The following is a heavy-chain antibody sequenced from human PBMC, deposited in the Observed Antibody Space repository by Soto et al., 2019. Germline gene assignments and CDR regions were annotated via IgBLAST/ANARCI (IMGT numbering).Heavy chain of an antibody. V-gene: IGHV3-23*01. Sequence: PGGSLRLSCAASGFTFSSYAMSGGRQAPGKGLEWVSAISGSGGSTYYADSVKGRFTISRDNSKNTLYLQMNSLRAEDTAVYYCAKDRRVVPAAEPSDYWGQGTLVTVSS. CDR3: AKDRRVVPAAEPSDY. D-gene: IGHD2-2*01. J-gene: IGHJ4*02. CDR1: GFTFSSYA. CDR2: ISGSGGST.